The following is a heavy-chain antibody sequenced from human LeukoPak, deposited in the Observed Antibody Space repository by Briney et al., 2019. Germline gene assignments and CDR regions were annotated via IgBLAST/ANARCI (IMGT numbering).Heavy chain of an antibody. CDR2: IYTSGST. Sequence: SETLSLTCTVSGGSISSYYWSWIRQPAGKGLEWIGRIYTSGSTNYNPSLKSRVTISVDTSKNQFSLKLSSVTAADTAVYYCARAVLAPTYNWFDPWGQGTLVTVSS. J-gene: IGHJ5*02. CDR3: ARAVLAPTYNWFDP. V-gene: IGHV4-4*07. CDR1: GGSISSYY. D-gene: IGHD4/OR15-4a*01.